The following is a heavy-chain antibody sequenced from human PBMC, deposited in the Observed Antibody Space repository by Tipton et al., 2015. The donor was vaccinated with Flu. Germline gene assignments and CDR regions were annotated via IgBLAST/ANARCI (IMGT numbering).Heavy chain of an antibody. V-gene: IGHV3-7*03. D-gene: IGHD6-19*01. CDR1: GFTLSSYW. CDR3: AKVIPELVAGLDY. CDR2: IKQDGSEK. J-gene: IGHJ4*02. Sequence: SLRLSCAASGFTLSSYWMSWVRQAPGKGLEWVANIKQDGSEKYYVDSVKGRFTISRDNAKNSLYLQMNSLRADDTAVYYCAKVIPELVAGLDYWGQGTLVTVSS.